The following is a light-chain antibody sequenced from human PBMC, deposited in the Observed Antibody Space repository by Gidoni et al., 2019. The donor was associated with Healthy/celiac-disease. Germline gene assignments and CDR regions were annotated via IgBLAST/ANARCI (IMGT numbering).Light chain of an antibody. V-gene: IGKV1-5*03. CDR3: KQYNSYST. J-gene: IGKJ2*01. Sequence: DIQMTQSPSTLSASVGDRVTITCRASQSISSWLAWYQQKPGKAPKLLIYKASSLESGVPSRFSGSGSGTEFTLTISSLQPDDFATYYCKQYNSYSTFGQGTKLEIQ. CDR1: QSISSW. CDR2: KAS.